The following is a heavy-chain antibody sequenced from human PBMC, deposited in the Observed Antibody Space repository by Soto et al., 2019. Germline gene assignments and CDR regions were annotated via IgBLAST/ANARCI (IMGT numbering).Heavy chain of an antibody. CDR2: FRSSGDGGTT. CDR1: GFTFSSYS. D-gene: IGHD3-10*01. J-gene: IGHJ4*02. Sequence: GGSLRLSCAASGFTFSSYSMSWVRQAPGKGLEWVSGFRSSGDGGTTYYADSVKGRFTISRDNSKNTLFLQMNSLRAEDAAIYYCAKKVNSGPGSQYFDYWGQGTLVTVSS. CDR3: AKKVNSGPGSQYFDY. V-gene: IGHV3-23*01.